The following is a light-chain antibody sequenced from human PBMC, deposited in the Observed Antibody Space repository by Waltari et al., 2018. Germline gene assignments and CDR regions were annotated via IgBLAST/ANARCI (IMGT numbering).Light chain of an antibody. CDR1: RSYVGGYNY. CDR2: DVN. Sequence: QSALTQPRSVSGSPGQSVTISCTGTRSYVGGYNYVSWYQQHPGKAPKLMIHDVNKRPSGVPDRFSGSKSGNTASLTISGLQAEDEADYYCCSYAGSYIFGVFGGGTKLTVL. J-gene: IGLJ2*01. CDR3: CSYAGSYIFGV. V-gene: IGLV2-11*01.